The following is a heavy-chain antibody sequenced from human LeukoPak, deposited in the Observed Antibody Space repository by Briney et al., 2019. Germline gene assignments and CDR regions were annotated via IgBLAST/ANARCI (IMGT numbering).Heavy chain of an antibody. CDR2: ISSSGSTT. CDR1: GFTFSSYE. Sequence: TGRSLRLSCAASGFTFSSYEMNWVRQAPGKGLEWASYISSSGSTTYYADSVKGRFTISRDNAKNSVYLQMNSLTAEDTAVYYWARDGSVGSSNYFDYWGQGTLVTVSS. CDR3: ARDGSVGSSNYFDY. J-gene: IGHJ4*02. V-gene: IGHV3-48*03. D-gene: IGHD1-26*01.